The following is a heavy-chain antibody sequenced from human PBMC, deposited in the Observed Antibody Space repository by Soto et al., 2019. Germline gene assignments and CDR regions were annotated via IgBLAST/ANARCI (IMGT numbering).Heavy chain of an antibody. V-gene: IGHV3-23*01. CDR2: ISGSGGST. CDR3: AKGSADVLTGYPIYFDY. CDR1: GFTFSSYA. J-gene: IGHJ4*02. D-gene: IGHD3-9*01. Sequence: GGSLRLSCAASGFTFSSYAMSWVRQAPGKGLEWVSAISGSGGSTYYADSVKGRFTISRDNSKNTLYLQRNSLGAEDTAVYYCAKGSADVLTGYPIYFDYWGQGTLVTVSS.